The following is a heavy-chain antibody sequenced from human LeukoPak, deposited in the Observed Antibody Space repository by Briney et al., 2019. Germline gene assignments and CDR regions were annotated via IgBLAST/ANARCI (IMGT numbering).Heavy chain of an antibody. V-gene: IGHV3-30*04. CDR3: ARDLITMVRGVIIYYGMDV. Sequence: PGRSLRLSCAASGFTFSSYAMHWVRQAPGKGLEWVAVISYDGSIKYYADSVKGRFTIPRDNSKNTLYLQMNSLRAEDTAVYYCARDLITMVRGVIIYYGMDVWGKGTTVTVSS. D-gene: IGHD3-10*01. CDR2: ISYDGSIK. J-gene: IGHJ6*04. CDR1: GFTFSSYA.